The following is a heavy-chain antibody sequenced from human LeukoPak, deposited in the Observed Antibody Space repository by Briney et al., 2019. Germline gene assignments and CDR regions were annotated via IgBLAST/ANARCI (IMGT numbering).Heavy chain of an antibody. CDR2: IYYSGST. CDR3: ARFYDSSGYYHDY. D-gene: IGHD3-22*01. CDR1: GGSISSGGYY. V-gene: IGHV4-31*11. Sequence: SETLSLTCAVSGGSISSGGYYWSWIRQHPGKGLEWIGYIYYSGSTYYNPSLKSRVTISVDTSKNQFSLKLSSVTAADTAVYYCARFYDSSGYYHDYWGQGTLVTVSS. J-gene: IGHJ4*02.